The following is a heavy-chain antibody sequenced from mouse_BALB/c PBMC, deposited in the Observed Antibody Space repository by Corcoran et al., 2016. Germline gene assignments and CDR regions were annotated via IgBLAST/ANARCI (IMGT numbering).Heavy chain of an antibody. J-gene: IGHJ2*01. CDR1: RYTFTDYY. D-gene: IGHD2-14*01. V-gene: IGHV1-26*01. Sequence: EVQLQQSGPELVKLGASVKMSCKATRYTFTDYYMTWVKHSNGKSLEWIGDINPNNGGTSYNQKFKGKATLTVDKSSSTAYMQLNSLTSEDSSVYYCARWGYRYDADYWGQGTTLTVSS. CDR2: INPNNGGT. CDR3: ARWGYRYDADY.